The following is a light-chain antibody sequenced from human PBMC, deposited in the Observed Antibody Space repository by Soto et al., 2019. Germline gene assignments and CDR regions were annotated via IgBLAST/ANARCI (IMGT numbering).Light chain of an antibody. V-gene: IGKV3-11*01. Sequence: EIVLTQSPATLSLSPGERATLSCRASQSVSSYLAWYQQKPGQAPRLLIYDASTRATGIPARFSGSGSGTDFTLTISSLEPEDFAVYYCQQRINWPPSYTFGQGTKLEIK. J-gene: IGKJ2*01. CDR2: DAS. CDR3: QQRINWPPSYT. CDR1: QSVSSY.